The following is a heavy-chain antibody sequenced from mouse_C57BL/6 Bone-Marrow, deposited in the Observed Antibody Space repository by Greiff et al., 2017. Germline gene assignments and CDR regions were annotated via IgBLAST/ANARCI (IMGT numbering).Heavy chain of an antibody. Sequence: EVQLQQSGAELVRPGASVKLSCTASGFNIKDYYMHWVKQRPEQGLEWIGMIDPEDGATEYAPKFQGKATMTADTSSNTTYLQLSSLTSEDTAVYDCTTPFTTVVATRAYWGQGTLVTVSA. CDR1: GFNIKDYY. CDR2: IDPEDGAT. J-gene: IGHJ3*01. CDR3: TTPFTTVVATRAY. V-gene: IGHV14-1*01. D-gene: IGHD1-1*01.